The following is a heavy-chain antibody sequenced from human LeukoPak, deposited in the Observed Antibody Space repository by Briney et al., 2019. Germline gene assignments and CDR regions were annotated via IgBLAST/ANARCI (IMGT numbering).Heavy chain of an antibody. J-gene: IGHJ6*02. CDR3: AMRPADCSSSSCPTINRYYYGMDV. CDR1: GFIVSNNF. D-gene: IGHD2-15*01. Sequence: GGSLRLSCAASGFIVSNNFMSWVRQAPGKGLEWVSVIYTGGSTYYADSVEGRFTISRDNSKNTLHLQLNSLRDEDTAMYYCAMRPADCSSSSCPTINRYYYGMDVWGQGTTVIVSS. CDR2: IYTGGST. V-gene: IGHV3-53*01.